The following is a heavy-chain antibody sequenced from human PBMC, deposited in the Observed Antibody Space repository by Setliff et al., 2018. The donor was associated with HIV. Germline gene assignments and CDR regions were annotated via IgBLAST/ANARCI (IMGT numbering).Heavy chain of an antibody. V-gene: IGHV4-34*01. J-gene: IGHJ6*03. CDR3: ARYCGGDCYPSAYYMDV. Sequence: SETLSLTCAVYGGSFSGYYWSWIRQPPGKGLEWIGEINHSGSTNYNPSLKSRVTISVDTSMDQFSLKLSSVTAADTAVYYCARYCGGDCYPSAYYMDVWGKGTTVTVSS. CDR1: GGSFSGYY. CDR2: INHSGST. D-gene: IGHD2-21*01.